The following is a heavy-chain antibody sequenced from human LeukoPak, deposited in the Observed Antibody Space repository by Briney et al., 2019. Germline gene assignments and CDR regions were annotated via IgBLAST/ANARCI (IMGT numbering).Heavy chain of an antibody. CDR1: GLTFDDYA. CDR2: IYYSGST. D-gene: IGHD3-10*01. CDR3: ARVRGWFDP. Sequence: LRLSCAASGLTFDDYAMHWVRHAPGKGLEWIGYIYYSGSTNYNPSLKSRVTISVDTSKNQFSLKLSSVTAADTAVYYCARVRGWFDPWGQGTLVTVSS. V-gene: IGHV4-59*01. J-gene: IGHJ5*02.